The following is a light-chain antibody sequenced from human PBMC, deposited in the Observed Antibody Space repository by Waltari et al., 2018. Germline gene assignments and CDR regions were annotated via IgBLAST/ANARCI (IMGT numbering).Light chain of an antibody. CDR3: QQSSSTPPWT. Sequence: DIQMTQSPSALSASVGDRVTITCRASQSISSYLKWYQQKPGKAPKHLIYGASGLQSGVPSRFSGSVYGTEFTLTISSLQPEDFATYYCQQSSSTPPWTFGQGTKVEI. CDR1: QSISSY. J-gene: IGKJ1*01. CDR2: GAS. V-gene: IGKV1-39*01.